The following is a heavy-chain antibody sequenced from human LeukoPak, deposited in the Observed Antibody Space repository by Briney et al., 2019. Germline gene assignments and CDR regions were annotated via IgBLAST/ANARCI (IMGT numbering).Heavy chain of an antibody. V-gene: IGHV4-38-2*02. D-gene: IGHD6-13*01. CDR3: ARVAYSSSWDAFDI. CDR1: GYSISSGYD. J-gene: IGHJ3*02. CDR2: ISHTGST. Sequence: PSETLPLTCSVSGYSISSGYDWGWIRQPPGKGLEWIGSISHTGSTYYNPSLKRRVTISVDTSKNQFSLKLSSVTAADTAFYYCARVAYSSSWDAFDIWGQGTMLTVSS.